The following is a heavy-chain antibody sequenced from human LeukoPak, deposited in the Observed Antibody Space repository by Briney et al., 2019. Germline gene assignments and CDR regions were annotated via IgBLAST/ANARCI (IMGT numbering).Heavy chain of an antibody. J-gene: IGHJ4*02. CDR2: IYYSGST. Sequence: PSQTLSLTCTVSGGSISSGDYYWSWTRQPPGKGLEWIGYIYYSGSTYYNPSLKSRVTISVDTSKNQFSLKLSSVTAADTAVYYCARVGQQLVLGYWGQGTLVTVSS. V-gene: IGHV4-30-4*01. CDR3: ARVGQQLVLGY. D-gene: IGHD6-13*01. CDR1: GGSISSGDYY.